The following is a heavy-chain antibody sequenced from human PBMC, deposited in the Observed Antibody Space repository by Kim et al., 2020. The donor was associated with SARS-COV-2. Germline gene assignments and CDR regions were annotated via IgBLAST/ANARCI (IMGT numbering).Heavy chain of an antibody. Sequence: GGSLRLSCAASGFTFSSYWMSWVRQAPGKGLEWVANIKQDGSEKYYVDSVKGRFTISRDNAKNSLYLQMNSLRAEDTAVYYCARENDYGGNDAFDIWGQGTMVTVSS. D-gene: IGHD4-17*01. V-gene: IGHV3-7*01. J-gene: IGHJ3*02. CDR3: ARENDYGGNDAFDI. CDR1: GFTFSSYW. CDR2: IKQDGSEK.